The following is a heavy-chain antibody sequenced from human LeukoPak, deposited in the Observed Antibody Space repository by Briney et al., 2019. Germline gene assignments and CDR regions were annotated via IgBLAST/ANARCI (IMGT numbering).Heavy chain of an antibody. V-gene: IGHV4-31*03. CDR1: GGSISSGGYY. CDR3: ARGGRGAAGGMVGFDI. D-gene: IGHD6-13*01. CDR2: IYYYGST. Sequence: PSQTLSLTCTVSGGSISSGGYYWRWIPPHPGQGLEWFGYIYYYGSTYYYPSLQSRVSTSVDKSKNQFSLTLSSVTDPDASEYFCARGGRGAAGGMVGFDIWGQGTMVTVSS. J-gene: IGHJ3*02.